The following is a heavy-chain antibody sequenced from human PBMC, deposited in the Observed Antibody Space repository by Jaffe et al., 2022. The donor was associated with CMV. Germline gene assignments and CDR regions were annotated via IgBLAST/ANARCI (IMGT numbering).Heavy chain of an antibody. V-gene: IGHV3-11*06. Sequence: QVQLVESGGGLVKPGGSLRLSCAASGFTFSDYYMSWIRQAPGKGLEWVSYISSSSSYTNYADSVKGRFTISRDNAKNSLYLQMNSLRAEDTAVYYCARGPVYSSGWYEGPARAIDYFDYWGQGTLVTVSS. CDR3: ARGPVYSSGWYEGPARAIDYFDY. CDR2: ISSSSSYT. CDR1: GFTFSDYY. D-gene: IGHD6-19*01. J-gene: IGHJ4*02.